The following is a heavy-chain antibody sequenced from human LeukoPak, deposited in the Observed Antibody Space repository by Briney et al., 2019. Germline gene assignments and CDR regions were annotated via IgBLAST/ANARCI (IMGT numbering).Heavy chain of an antibody. V-gene: IGHV4-59*08. CDR3: ARHGYFSSGWYGPTYYFDY. CDR2: IYYSGST. CDR1: GGSISSYY. D-gene: IGHD6-19*01. Sequence: SETLSLTCTVSGGSISSYYWSWIRQPPGKGLEWIGYIYYSGSTNYNPSLKSRVTISVDTSKNQFSLKLSSVTAADTAVYYCARHGYFSSGWYGPTYYFDYWGQGTLVTVSS. J-gene: IGHJ4*02.